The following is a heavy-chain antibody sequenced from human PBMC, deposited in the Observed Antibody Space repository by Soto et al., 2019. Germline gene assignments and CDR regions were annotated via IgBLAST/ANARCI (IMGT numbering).Heavy chain of an antibody. V-gene: IGHV3-48*01. CDR2: ISSSSSTI. Sequence: PGGSLRLSCAASGFTFSSYSMNWVRQAPGKGLEWVSYISSSSSTIYYADSVKGRFTISRDNAKNSLYLQMNSLRAEDTAVYYCARDRPPWGYDILTGYYNVGYLDVWGKGTTVTVSS. D-gene: IGHD3-9*01. CDR3: ARDRPPWGYDILTGYYNVGYLDV. CDR1: GFTFSSYS. J-gene: IGHJ6*03.